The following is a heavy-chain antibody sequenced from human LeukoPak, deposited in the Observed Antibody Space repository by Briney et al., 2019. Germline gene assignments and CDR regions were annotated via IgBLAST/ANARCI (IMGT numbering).Heavy chain of an antibody. Sequence: GESLKISCKGSGYSFTSYWIGWVRQMPGKGLEWMGIIYPGDSDTRYSPSFQGQVTISADKSISTAYLQWSSLKASDTAMYYCASVYYYDSSGYEYYFDYWGQGTLVTVPS. J-gene: IGHJ4*02. CDR1: GYSFTSYW. CDR3: ASVYYYDSSGYEYYFDY. CDR2: IYPGDSDT. V-gene: IGHV5-51*01. D-gene: IGHD3-22*01.